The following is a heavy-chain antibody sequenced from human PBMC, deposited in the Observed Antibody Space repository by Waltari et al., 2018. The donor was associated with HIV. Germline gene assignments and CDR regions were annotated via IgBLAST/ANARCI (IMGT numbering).Heavy chain of an antibody. CDR2: IYYSGST. CDR1: GGSISSSSYY. V-gene: IGHV4-39*01. J-gene: IGHJ6*02. Sequence: QLQLQESGPGLVKPSETLSLTCTVSGGSISSSSYYWGWIRQPPGKGLEWIGSIYYSGSTYYNPSLKSRVTISVDTSKNQFSLKLSSVTAADTAVYYCARHWDFGLQPGYGMDVWGQGTTVTVSS. CDR3: ARHWDFGLQPGYGMDV. D-gene: IGHD3-10*01.